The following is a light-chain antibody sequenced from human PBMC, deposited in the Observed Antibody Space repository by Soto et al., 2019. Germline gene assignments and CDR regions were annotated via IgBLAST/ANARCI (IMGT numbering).Light chain of an antibody. CDR3: MQALQTPYT. J-gene: IGKJ2*01. CDR2: LGF. Sequence: EIVMTQSPPSLTVTPGEPASISCRCSQRLLHSNGNNFLDWYLQKPGQSPQLLIYLGFNRASGVPDRVSGSGAGTDFTLKISRVEAEDVGVYYCMQALQTPYTFGQGTKVDIK. V-gene: IGKV2-28*01. CDR1: QRLLHSNGNNF.